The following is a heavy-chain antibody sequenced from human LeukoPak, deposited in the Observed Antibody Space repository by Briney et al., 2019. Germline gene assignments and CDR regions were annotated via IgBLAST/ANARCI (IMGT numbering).Heavy chain of an antibody. CDR2: TSFDESNK. Sequence: GKSLRLSCAASGFTFSTYAMHWVRQAPGKGLEWVAFTSFDESNKLYADSVEGRFTISRDNSKNTLFLQMHNLRVDDTAMYYCAVVAGRFPPDYWGQGTLVTVSS. V-gene: IGHV3-30-3*01. J-gene: IGHJ4*02. CDR1: GFTFSTYA. CDR3: AVVAGRFPPDY. D-gene: IGHD6-19*01.